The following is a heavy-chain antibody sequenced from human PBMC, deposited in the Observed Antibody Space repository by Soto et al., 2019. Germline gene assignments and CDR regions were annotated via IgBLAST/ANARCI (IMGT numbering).Heavy chain of an antibody. CDR3: ARGGASVTTPFDY. CDR2: ISSSGSTI. CDR1: GFAFIDPY. J-gene: IGHJ4*02. V-gene: IGHV3-11*01. D-gene: IGHD4-17*01. Sequence: GGSLRLSCAASGFAFIDPYMSWIRQAPGKGLEWISYISSSGSTIYYADSVKGRFTISRDNAKKSLYLQMGSLTADDTAVYYCARGGASVTTPFDYWGQGTQVTVSS.